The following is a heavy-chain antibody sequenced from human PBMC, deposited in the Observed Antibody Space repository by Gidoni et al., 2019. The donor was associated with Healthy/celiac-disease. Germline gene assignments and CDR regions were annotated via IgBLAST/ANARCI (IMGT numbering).Heavy chain of an antibody. Sequence: VQLVESGGGVVQPGRSLRLSCAASGFTVISYAMHWVRQATGKGLEWVAVISYDGSNKYYADSWKGRFTISRDNSKNTLYLQMNSLRAEDTAVYYCARERIHILLWFSEVPEYAFDIWGQGTMVTVSS. CDR3: ARERIHILLWFSEVPEYAFDI. CDR2: ISYDGSNK. D-gene: IGHD3-10*01. J-gene: IGHJ3*02. V-gene: IGHV3-30-3*01. CDR1: GFTVISYA.